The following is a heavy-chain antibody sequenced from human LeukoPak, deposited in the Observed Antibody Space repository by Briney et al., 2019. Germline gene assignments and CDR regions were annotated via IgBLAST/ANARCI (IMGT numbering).Heavy chain of an antibody. Sequence: GGSLRLSCAASGFTFSSYAMSWVRQVPGKGLEWVSVIGGSGDNTYYADSVKGRFTISRDNSKNMLYLQMNSLRAEDTAVYYWAKGKYSNSGIDDYGGQGPRVPVSS. CDR2: IGGSGDNT. J-gene: IGHJ4*02. D-gene: IGHD6-6*01. CDR3: AKGKYSNSGIDDY. CDR1: GFTFSSYA. V-gene: IGHV3-23*01.